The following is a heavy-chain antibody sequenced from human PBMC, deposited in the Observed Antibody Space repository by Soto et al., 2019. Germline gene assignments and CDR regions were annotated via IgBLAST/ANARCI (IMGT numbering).Heavy chain of an antibody. CDR3: ARERRAGTFDY. J-gene: IGHJ4*02. CDR1: GGSISSGGYS. D-gene: IGHD6-19*01. Sequence: QLQLQESGSGLVKPSQTLSLTCAVSGGSISSGGYSWSWIRQPPGKVLEWIGYIYHSGSTYYNPSLNSRVTISVDRSKNQCSLKLSAVTAADTDVYYCARERRAGTFDYWGQGTLVTVSS. CDR2: IYHSGST. V-gene: IGHV4-30-2*01.